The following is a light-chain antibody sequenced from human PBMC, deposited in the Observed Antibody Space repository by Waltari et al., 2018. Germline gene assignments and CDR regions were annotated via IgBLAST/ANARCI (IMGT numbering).Light chain of an antibody. CDR2: DVT. J-gene: IGLJ1*01. V-gene: IGLV2-11*01. CDR1: STDVGGYNY. Sequence: QSALTQPRSVSGSLGQSVAISCTGPSTDVGGYNYVSWYQQHPGNAPKIIIYDVTKRPSGVPDEFSGSKSGNTASLTISGLQPEHEANYYCFSYAGSDTYVFGTGTEVTVL. CDR3: FSYAGSDTYV.